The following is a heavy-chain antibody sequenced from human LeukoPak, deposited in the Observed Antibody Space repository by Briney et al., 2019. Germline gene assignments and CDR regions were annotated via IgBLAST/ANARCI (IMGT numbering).Heavy chain of an antibody. CDR3: AKDMASYYDILTGLSK. D-gene: IGHD3-9*01. Sequence: GGSLRLSCAASGFTFSSYWMHWVRQAPGKGLVWVSRINTDGSSTTYADSVKGRFTISRDNAKNTLYLQMNSLRAEDTALYYCAKDMASYYDILTGLSKWGQGTLVTVSS. J-gene: IGHJ4*02. V-gene: IGHV3-74*01. CDR1: GFTFSSYW. CDR2: INTDGSST.